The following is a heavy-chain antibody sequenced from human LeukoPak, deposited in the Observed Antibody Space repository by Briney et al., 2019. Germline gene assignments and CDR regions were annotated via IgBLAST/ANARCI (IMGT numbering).Heavy chain of an antibody. Sequence: ASVKVSFKASGYTFTRHYINWVRQAPGQGLEWMGLINPNGGFTTYAEKFQGRVALTSDTSTSTVYMEVSGLRSEDTAVYYCARTSVTTVFDLWGQGTLVSVSS. D-gene: IGHD4-17*01. CDR3: ARTSVTTVFDL. CDR2: INPNGGFT. CDR1: GYTFTRHY. J-gene: IGHJ4*02. V-gene: IGHV1-46*01.